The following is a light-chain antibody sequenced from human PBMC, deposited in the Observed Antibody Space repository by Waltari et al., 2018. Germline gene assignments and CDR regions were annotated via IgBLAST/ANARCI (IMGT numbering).Light chain of an antibody. CDR3: QQSYRPPFT. Sequence: DIQMTQSPSSLSASVGDRVTITCRASQSISSYLSWYQQRPGKAPALLIYTASNSQSGVPSRFSGGGSGTDFTLTISSLQPEDFGTYYCQQSYRPPFTCGPGTKVDI. CDR1: QSISSY. CDR2: TAS. V-gene: IGKV1-39*01. J-gene: IGKJ3*01.